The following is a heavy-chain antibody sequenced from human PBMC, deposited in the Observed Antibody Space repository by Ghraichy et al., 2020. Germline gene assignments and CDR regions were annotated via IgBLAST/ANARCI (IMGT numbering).Heavy chain of an antibody. CDR3: ARAQYNQRYSSSLH. V-gene: IGHV3-23*01. CDR2: IGGSGVST. CDR1: GFTFSSYV. Sequence: GESLNISCAASGFTFSSYVMTWVRQAPGKGLEWVSGIGGSGVSTYYADSVKGRFTISRDNSKNTLFLQMNSLRAEDTAIYYCARAQYNQRYSSSLHWDQGTRVTVSS. J-gene: IGHJ4*02. D-gene: IGHD6-13*01.